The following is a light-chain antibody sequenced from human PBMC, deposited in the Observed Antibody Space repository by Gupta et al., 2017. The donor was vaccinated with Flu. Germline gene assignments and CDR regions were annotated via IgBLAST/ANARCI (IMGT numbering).Light chain of an antibody. CDR3: QQYYSTPIT. Sequence: DIEMTQSPDSLTVSLGERATINCKSSQSLLFNSNNKNYLAWYQQKPGQPPKLLIYRASTRESGVPDRFSGSGSETDFTLTISSLQAEDVAVYYCQQYYSTPITFGGGTKVEIE. V-gene: IGKV4-1*01. J-gene: IGKJ4*01. CDR2: RAS. CDR1: QSLLFNSNNKNY.